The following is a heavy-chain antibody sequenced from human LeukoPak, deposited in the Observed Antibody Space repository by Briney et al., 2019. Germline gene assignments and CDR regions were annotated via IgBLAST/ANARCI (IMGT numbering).Heavy chain of an antibody. D-gene: IGHD2-15*01. CDR3: ARANCSGGSCYTDY. Sequence: GGSLRLSCAASGFTFSSYSMNWVRQAPGKGLEWVSSISSSSSYIYYADSVKGRFTISRDNAKNSLYLQMNSLRAEDTAVYYSARANCSGGSCYTDYWGQGTLVTVSS. V-gene: IGHV3-21*01. CDR1: GFTFSSYS. J-gene: IGHJ4*02. CDR2: ISSSSSYI.